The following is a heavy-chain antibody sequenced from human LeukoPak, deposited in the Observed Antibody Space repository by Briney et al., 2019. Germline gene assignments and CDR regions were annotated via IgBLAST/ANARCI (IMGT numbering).Heavy chain of an antibody. V-gene: IGHV3-66*02. CDR3: ARDKGDWNDVIGSAFDI. Sequence: GGSLLLSCAASGFPVSSNYMRGGRPAPGKGLEGGSVIYSGGSTYYADSVKGRFTISRDNSKNTLYLQMNSLRAEDTAVYYCARDKGDWNDVIGSAFDIWGQGTMVTVSS. CDR2: IYSGGST. J-gene: IGHJ3*02. D-gene: IGHD1-1*01. CDR1: GFPVSSNY.